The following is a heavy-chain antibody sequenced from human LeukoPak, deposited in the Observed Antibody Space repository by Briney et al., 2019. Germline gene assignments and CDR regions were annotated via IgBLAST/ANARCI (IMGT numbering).Heavy chain of an antibody. CDR3: ARGATADFDP. D-gene: IGHD3-3*01. J-gene: IGHJ5*02. V-gene: IGHV4-34*01. CDR1: GGSFSGYY. CDR2: INHSGST. Sequence: SETLSLTCAVYGGSFSGYYWSWIRQPPGKGLEWIGEINHSGSTNYNPSLKSRVTISVDTSRNQFSLKLNSVTAADTAVYYCARGATADFDPWGQGNLVTVSS.